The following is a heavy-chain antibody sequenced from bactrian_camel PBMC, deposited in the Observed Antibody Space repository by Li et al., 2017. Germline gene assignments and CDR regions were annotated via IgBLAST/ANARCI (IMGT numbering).Heavy chain of an antibody. Sequence: HVQLVESGGGSVQAGGSLRLSCAGSGYSRYCMGWWRKAPGKQREAVAGLYGGSTYYDEAVKGRFTISRDLSKNTIYLQMDNLKPEDTATYYCAAARAWDDWVGGLMDSWGTGTQVTVS. D-gene: IGHD1*01. J-gene: IGHJ7*01. CDR1: GYSRYC. V-gene: IGHV3S53*01. CDR2: LYGGST.